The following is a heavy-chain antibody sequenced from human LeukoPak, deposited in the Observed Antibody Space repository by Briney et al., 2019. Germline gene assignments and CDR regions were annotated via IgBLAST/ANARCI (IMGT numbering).Heavy chain of an antibody. J-gene: IGHJ6*02. D-gene: IGHD2-21*02. CDR3: AKARGICGGDCYSNRYGMDV. V-gene: IGHV3-30*18. Sequence: VGSLRLSCAASGFTFSSHGMHGVRQAPGKGLEWVAVISYGGSNKYYADSVKGRFTISRDNSKNTLYLQMNSLRAEDTAVYYCAKARGICGGDCYSNRYGMDVWGQGTTVTVSS. CDR1: GFTFSSHG. CDR2: ISYGGSNK.